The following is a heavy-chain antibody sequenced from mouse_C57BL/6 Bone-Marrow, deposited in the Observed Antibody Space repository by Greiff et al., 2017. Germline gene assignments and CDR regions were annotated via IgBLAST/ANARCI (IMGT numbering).Heavy chain of an antibody. V-gene: IGHV3-8*01. CDR3: ARYHGYYNWYFDV. CDR1: GYSITSDY. Sequence: EVMLVESGPGLAKPSQTLSLTCSVTGYSITSDYWNWIRKFPGNKLEYMGYISYSGSTYYNPSLKSRISITRDTSKNQYYLQLNSVTTEDTATYYCARYHGYYNWYFDVWGTGTTVTVSS. J-gene: IGHJ1*03. D-gene: IGHD2-3*01. CDR2: ISYSGST.